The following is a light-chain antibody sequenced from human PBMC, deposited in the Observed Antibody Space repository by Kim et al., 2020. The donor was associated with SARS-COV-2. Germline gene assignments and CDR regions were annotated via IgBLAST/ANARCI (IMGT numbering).Light chain of an antibody. CDR2: AAS. J-gene: IGKJ4*01. CDR3: QHYNDWPLT. Sequence: VFPGERSTLSCRASQSIGSNLAWYQRKPGQAPRLLIFAASTSVTGIPARFSGSGSGTEFTLSISSLQSEDFALYYCQHYNDWPLTFGGGTKVDIK. CDR1: QSIGSN. V-gene: IGKV3-15*01.